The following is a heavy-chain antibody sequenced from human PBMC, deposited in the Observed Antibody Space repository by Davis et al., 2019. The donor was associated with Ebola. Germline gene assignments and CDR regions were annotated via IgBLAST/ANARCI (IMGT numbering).Heavy chain of an antibody. J-gene: IGHJ4*02. CDR3: AGGGIAAAAPLGY. V-gene: IGHV1-8*03. D-gene: IGHD6-13*01. CDR1: GYTFTSYD. CDR2: MNPNSGNT. Sequence: ASVKVSCKASGYTFTSYDINWVRQATGQGLEWMGWMNPNSGNTGYAQKFQERVTITRDMSTSTAYMELSSLRSEDTAVYYCAGGGIAAAAPLGYWGQGTLVTVSS.